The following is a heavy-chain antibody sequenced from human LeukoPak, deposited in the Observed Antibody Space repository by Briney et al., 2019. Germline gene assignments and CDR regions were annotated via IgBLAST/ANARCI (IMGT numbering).Heavy chain of an antibody. CDR3: ISGGGTADY. V-gene: IGHV3-15*01. CDR1: GFTFSTAW. CDR2: TKIKTDDGTP. Sequence: GGSLRLSCAAPGFTFSTAWMNWMGWVRQAPGKGLEWVGLTKIKTDDGTPDYAALVKGRFTISRDDSKNTVYLEMHSLETEDTAVYYCISGGGTADYWGQGTLVSVSS. J-gene: IGHJ4*02. D-gene: IGHD1-1*01.